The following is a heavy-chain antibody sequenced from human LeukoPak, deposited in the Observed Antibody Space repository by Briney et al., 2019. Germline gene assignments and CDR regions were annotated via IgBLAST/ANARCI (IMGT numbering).Heavy chain of an antibody. CDR2: IYHSGRT. J-gene: IGHJ5*02. V-gene: IGHV4-38-2*02. D-gene: IGHD4-17*01. Sequence: PSETLSLTCTVSGYSISSGYYWGWIRQPPGKGLEWIGIIYHSGRTDYNPSLKSRVTISEDTSKNQFSLKLSSVTAADTAVYYCARLMTTVTRIDPWGQGTLVTVSS. CDR1: GYSISSGYY. CDR3: ARLMTTVTRIDP.